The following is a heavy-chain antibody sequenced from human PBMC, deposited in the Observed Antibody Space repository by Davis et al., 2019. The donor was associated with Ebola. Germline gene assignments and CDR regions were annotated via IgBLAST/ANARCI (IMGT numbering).Heavy chain of an antibody. CDR3: ATSPSAMFFDN. CDR1: GFNVDDYD. Sequence: PGGSLRLSCRVSGFNVDDYDMTWIRQAPGKGLEWLAYISDSGNSEYYADSVRGRFTISRDNGRRSVYLQMSSLRADDTAVYYCATSPSAMFFDNWGQGTLVTVSS. D-gene: IGHD3-10*02. J-gene: IGHJ4*02. V-gene: IGHV3-11*01. CDR2: ISDSGNSE.